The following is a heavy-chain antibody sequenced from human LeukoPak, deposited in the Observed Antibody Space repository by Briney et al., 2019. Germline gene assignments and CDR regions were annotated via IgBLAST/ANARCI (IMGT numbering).Heavy chain of an antibody. J-gene: IGHJ6*02. CDR2: INPNSGGT. Sequence: ASVKVSCKASGYTFTGYYMHWVRQAPGQGLEWMGWINPNSGGTNYAQKFQGRVTMTRDTSISTAYMELSRLRSDDTAVYYCARDLGTVVTPGTDYYGMDVWGQGTTVIVSS. CDR3: ARDLGTVVTPGTDYYGMDV. CDR1: GYTFTGYY. V-gene: IGHV1-2*02. D-gene: IGHD4-23*01.